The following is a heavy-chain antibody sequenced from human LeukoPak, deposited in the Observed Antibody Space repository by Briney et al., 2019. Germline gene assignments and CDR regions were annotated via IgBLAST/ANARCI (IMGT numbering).Heavy chain of an antibody. CDR1: GFTFEHYG. Sequence: PGRSLRLSCAASGFTFEHYGMYWVPQVPGKGLEWVSYCTWYSAYKGYADSVRGRFAIFRENGKNSLDLQMNSLTGDDTVFYYCAKASDYGGNEFDFWGQGTLVTVSS. CDR3: AKASDYGGNEFDF. CDR2: CTWYSAYK. J-gene: IGHJ5*01. V-gene: IGHV3-9*01. D-gene: IGHD4-23*01.